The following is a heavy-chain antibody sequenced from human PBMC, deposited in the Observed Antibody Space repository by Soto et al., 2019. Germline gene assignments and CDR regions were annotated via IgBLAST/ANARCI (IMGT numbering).Heavy chain of an antibody. CDR1: GFTFSIYC. J-gene: IGHJ4*02. V-gene: IGHV3-74*01. Sequence: EVQLVESGGGVIQPGGSLRLSCEASGFTFSIYCMHWVRRAPGTGPVWVARTCRDGIGTDYADSVKGRFTISRDDAKNTLYLQMSSLRVEDTAVYYCVRGTTAWRGMDYWGQGTLVTVSS. CDR2: TCRDGIGT. D-gene: IGHD1-1*01. CDR3: VRGTTAWRGMDY.